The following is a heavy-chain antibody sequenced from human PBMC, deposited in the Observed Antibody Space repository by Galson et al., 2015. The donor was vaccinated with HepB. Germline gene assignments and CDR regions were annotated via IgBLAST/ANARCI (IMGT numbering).Heavy chain of an antibody. CDR2: ISSSSSTI. J-gene: IGHJ6*03. CDR3: AREGIAAAGRLLLDYYMGV. D-gene: IGHD6-13*01. V-gene: IGHV3-48*01. CDR1: GFTFSSYS. Sequence: SLRLSCAASGFTFSSYSMNWVRQAPGKGLEWVSYISSSSSTIYYADSVKGRFTISRDNAKNSLYLQMNSLRAEDTAVYYCAREGIAAAGRLLLDYYMGVWGKGTTVTVSS.